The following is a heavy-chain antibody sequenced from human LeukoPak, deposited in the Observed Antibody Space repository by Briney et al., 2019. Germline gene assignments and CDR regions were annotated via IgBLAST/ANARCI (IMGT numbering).Heavy chain of an antibody. Sequence: PGRSLRLSCAASEFTFSSYAMHWVRQVPGKGLEWVAVISYDGSNKYYADSVKGRFTISRDNSKNTLYLQMNSLRAEDTAVYYCAREGGERTYDYWGQGTLVTVSS. V-gene: IGHV3-30*04. D-gene: IGHD3-10*01. CDR1: EFTFSSYA. CDR2: ISYDGSNK. J-gene: IGHJ4*02. CDR3: AREGGERTYDY.